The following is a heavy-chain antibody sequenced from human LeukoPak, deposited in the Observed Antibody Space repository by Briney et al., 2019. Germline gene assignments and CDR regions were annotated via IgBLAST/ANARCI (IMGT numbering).Heavy chain of an antibody. CDR3: ARDPGPYYYDSSGYSSFHYFNS. J-gene: IGHJ4*02. V-gene: IGHV4-59*01. Sequence: SETLSPTCTVSGGSISSYFWSWIRQPPGKGLEWIGYIYYSGNTNYNPSLKSRVTISVDTSKNQFSLKLTSVTAADTAVYYCARDPGPYYYDSSGYSSFHYFNSWGQGTLVTVSS. CDR1: GGSISSYF. D-gene: IGHD3-22*01. CDR2: IYYSGNT.